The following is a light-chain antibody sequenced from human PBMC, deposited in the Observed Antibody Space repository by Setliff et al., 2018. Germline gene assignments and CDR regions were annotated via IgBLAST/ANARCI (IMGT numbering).Light chain of an antibody. CDR3: CSYVTGGTLA. J-gene: IGLJ3*02. V-gene: IGLV2-14*03. CDR2: DVN. Sequence: QSALAQPASVSGSPGQSITVSCTGTNNDVGGYNYVSWFQQYPDRAPRLIIYDVNNRPSGISSRFSGSKSGNTASLTISGLQTDDEAHYYCCSYVTGGTLAFGGGTKVTVL. CDR1: NNDVGGYNY.